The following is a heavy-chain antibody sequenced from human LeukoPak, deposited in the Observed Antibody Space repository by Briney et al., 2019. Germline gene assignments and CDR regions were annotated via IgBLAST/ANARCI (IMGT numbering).Heavy chain of an antibody. CDR2: INSDGSST. V-gene: IGHV3-74*01. Sequence: GSLRLSCAASGFTFSSYWMHWVRQAPGKGLVWVSRINSDGSSTSYADSVKGRFTISRDNAKNTLYLQMNSLRAEDTAVYYCASHFRVVMNFDSWGQGTLVTVSS. J-gene: IGHJ4*02. CDR1: GFTFSSYW. CDR3: ASHFRVVMNFDS. D-gene: IGHD3-3*01.